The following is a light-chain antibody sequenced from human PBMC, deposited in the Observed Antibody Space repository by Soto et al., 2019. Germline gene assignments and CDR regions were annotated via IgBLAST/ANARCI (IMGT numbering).Light chain of an antibody. CDR1: QSVSNSY. J-gene: IGKJ2*01. Sequence: EIVLTQSPGTLSLSPGERATLSCRASQSVSNSYLAWYQQKPGQAPRLLIYGASSRATGIPDRFSGSGSGTDFTLTISRLEPEDFVVYYCQQYASSPETFGQGTKLEIK. CDR2: GAS. CDR3: QQYASSPET. V-gene: IGKV3-20*01.